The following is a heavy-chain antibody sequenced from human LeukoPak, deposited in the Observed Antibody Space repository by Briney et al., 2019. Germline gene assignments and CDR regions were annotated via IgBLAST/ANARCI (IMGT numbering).Heavy chain of an antibody. J-gene: IGHJ3*02. CDR2: INSDGSST. Sequence: GGSLRLSCAASGFTFSSYWMHWVRQAPGKGLVWVSRINSDGSSTSYADSVKGRFTISRDNAKNTLYLQMNSLRAEDTAVYYCAKSYQQWLGNDAFDIWGQGTMVTVSS. D-gene: IGHD6-19*01. CDR1: GFTFSSYW. V-gene: IGHV3-74*01. CDR3: AKSYQQWLGNDAFDI.